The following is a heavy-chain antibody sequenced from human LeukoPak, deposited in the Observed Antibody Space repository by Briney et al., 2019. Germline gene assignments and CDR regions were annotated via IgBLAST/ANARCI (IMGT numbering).Heavy chain of an antibody. CDR1: GGSISSSSYY. CDR2: IYYSGST. V-gene: IGHV4-39*07. CDR3: AREGGDYGGNSQFWYFDL. Sequence: PSETLSLTCTVSGGSISSSSYYWGWIRQPPGKGLEWIGSIYYSGSTYYNPSLKSRVTISVDTSKNQFSLKLSSVTAADTAVYYCAREGGDYGGNSQFWYFDLWGRGTLVTVSS. J-gene: IGHJ2*01. D-gene: IGHD4-23*01.